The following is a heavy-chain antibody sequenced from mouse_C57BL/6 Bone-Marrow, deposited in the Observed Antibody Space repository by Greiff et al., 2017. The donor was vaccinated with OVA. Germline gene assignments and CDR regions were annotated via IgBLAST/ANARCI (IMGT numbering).Heavy chain of an antibody. CDR3: ASHLLLRDYFDY. J-gene: IGHJ2*01. CDR1: GYTFTSYW. D-gene: IGHD1-1*01. CDR2: IDPSDSYT. V-gene: IGHV1-50*01. Sequence: QVQLQQPGAELVKPGASVKLSCKASGYTFTSYWMQWVKQRPGQGLEWIGEIDPSDSYTNYNQKFKGKATLTVDTSSSTAYMQLSSLTSEDSAVYDSASHLLLRDYFDYWGQGTTLTVSS.